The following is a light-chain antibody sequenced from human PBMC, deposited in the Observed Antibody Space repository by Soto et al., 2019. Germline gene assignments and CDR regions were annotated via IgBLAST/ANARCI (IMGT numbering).Light chain of an antibody. CDR1: QSVSTY. V-gene: IGKV3-11*01. Sequence: DIVLTQSPATLSLSPGERATLSYRASQSVSTYLAWYQQKPGQAPRLLIYDASNRATGIPARFSGSGSGTDFTLTISSLEPEDFAVYYCQQRSNWLTFGGGTKVDI. CDR2: DAS. CDR3: QQRSNWLT. J-gene: IGKJ4*01.